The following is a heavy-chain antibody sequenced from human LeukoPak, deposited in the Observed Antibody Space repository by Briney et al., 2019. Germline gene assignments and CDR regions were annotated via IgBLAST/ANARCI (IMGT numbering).Heavy chain of an antibody. CDR2: IIPIFGTA. V-gene: IGHV1-69*01. CDR3: ARLIGACSTTNCYEDY. Sequence: ASVKVSCKASGGTFSSYAISWVRQAPGQGLEWMGGIIPIFGTANYAQKFQGRVTITADESTSTAYMELSSLRSEDTAVYYCARLIGACSTTNCYEDYWGQGTLVTVSS. CDR1: GGTFSSYA. J-gene: IGHJ4*02. D-gene: IGHD2-2*01.